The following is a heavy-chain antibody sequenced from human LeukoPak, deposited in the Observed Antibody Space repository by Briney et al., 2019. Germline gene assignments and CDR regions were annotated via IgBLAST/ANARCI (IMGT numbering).Heavy chain of an antibody. CDR2: INPNGGGT. CDR1: GYTFTGYY. J-gene: IGHJ4*02. D-gene: IGHD5-18*01. Sequence: RASVKVSCKASGYTFTGYYMHWVRQAPGQGLEWMGWINPNGGGTNYAQKFQGRVTMTRDTSISTAYMELSRLRSDDTAVYYCATIKRGSIFGYFDFWGQGIKVTVSS. V-gene: IGHV1-2*02. CDR3: ATIKRGSIFGYFDF.